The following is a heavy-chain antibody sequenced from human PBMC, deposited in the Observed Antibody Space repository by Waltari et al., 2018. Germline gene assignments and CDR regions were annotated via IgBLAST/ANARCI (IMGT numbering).Heavy chain of an antibody. J-gene: IGHJ4*02. CDR1: GASVTSPNW. V-gene: IGHV4-4*02. CDR2: VLSTGKT. CDR3: ARDRGRGLYLDV. D-gene: IGHD2-15*01. Sequence: QLQLQESGPGLVKPSGTLSLSCAVSGASVTSPNWWSWVRQSPQRGLEWIGQVLSTGKTNYSPSFASRVTMSLDASNNHFSLKLTSATAADTAVYYCARDRGRGLYLDVWGPGTLVTVSP.